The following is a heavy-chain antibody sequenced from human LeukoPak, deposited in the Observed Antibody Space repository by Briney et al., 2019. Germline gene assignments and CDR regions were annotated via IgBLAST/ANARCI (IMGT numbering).Heavy chain of an antibody. Sequence: GGSLRLSCAASGFTFSRNAMHWVRQAPGKGLQWVSVISYDGSIKYYADSVKGRFTISRDNSRNTLYLQMNSLRAEDTAVYYCARDLYRIVVVPHYFDYWGQGTLVTVSS. CDR2: ISYDGSIK. V-gene: IGHV3-30*04. CDR1: GFTFSRNA. J-gene: IGHJ4*02. D-gene: IGHD3-22*01. CDR3: ARDLYRIVVVPHYFDY.